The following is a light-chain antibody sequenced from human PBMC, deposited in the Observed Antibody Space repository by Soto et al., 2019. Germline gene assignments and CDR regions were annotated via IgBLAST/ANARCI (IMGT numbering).Light chain of an antibody. CDR2: DVT. J-gene: IGLJ3*02. CDR1: SSDVGGYNY. V-gene: IGLV2-14*01. CDR3: SSYTSSSTEV. Sequence: QSALTQPASVSGSPGQSITISCTGTSSDVGGYNYVSWYQQHPGKAPKLRIYDVTTRPSGVSNRFSGSKSDNTASLTIFGLQAEEEADYYCSSYTSSSTEVFGGGTKLTVL.